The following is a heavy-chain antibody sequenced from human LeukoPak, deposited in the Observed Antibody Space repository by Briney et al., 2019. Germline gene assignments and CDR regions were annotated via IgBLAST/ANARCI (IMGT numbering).Heavy chain of an antibody. Sequence: PSETRSLTCAVYGGSFSGYYWSWIRQPPGKGLEWIGEINHSGSTNCNPSLKSRVTISVDTSKNQFSLKLSSVTCADTAVYYCARGRITIFGEFIDYWGQGTLVTVSS. CDR2: INHSGST. J-gene: IGHJ4*02. V-gene: IGHV4-34*01. CDR1: GGSFSGYY. CDR3: ARGRITIFGEFIDY. D-gene: IGHD3-3*01.